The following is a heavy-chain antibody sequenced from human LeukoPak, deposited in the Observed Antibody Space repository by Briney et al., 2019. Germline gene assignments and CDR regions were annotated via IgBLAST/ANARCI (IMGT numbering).Heavy chain of an antibody. CDR1: GFTFSSYA. CDR3: AKGSHGYSSSSADY. J-gene: IGHJ4*01. CDR2: ISGSGVNT. V-gene: IGHV3-23*01. Sequence: PGGSLRLSCAASGFTFSSYAMNWVRQAPGKGLEWVSVISGSGVNTYYADSVKGRFTISRDNSKNTLYLQMNSLGVDDTAVYSCAKGSHGYSSSSADYWGQGTLVTVSS. D-gene: IGHD6-6*01.